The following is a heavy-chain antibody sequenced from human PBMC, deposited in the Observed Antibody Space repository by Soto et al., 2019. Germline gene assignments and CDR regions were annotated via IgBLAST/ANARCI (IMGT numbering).Heavy chain of an antibody. V-gene: IGHV1-2*02. CDR2: INPATGAP. Sequence: QLHLVQSGAVVKKPGASVTVSCSASGYPVTAYYMHWVRQAPGRGLEWMGGINPATGAPKYTQTMQGGVTPRGDPSTSIVLMELSGPPSADPAAFYCVRGGGVGVAGSAAFDMWGQGTLVTVSS. CDR3: VRGGGVGVAGSAAFDM. J-gene: IGHJ3*02. CDR1: GYPVTAYY. D-gene: IGHD3-3*01.